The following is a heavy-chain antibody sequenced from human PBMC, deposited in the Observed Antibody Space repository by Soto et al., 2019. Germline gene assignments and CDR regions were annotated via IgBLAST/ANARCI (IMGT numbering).Heavy chain of an antibody. CDR1: GFTFSKYS. V-gene: IGHV3-21*01. J-gene: IGHJ4*02. CDR2: ISSSSSYI. D-gene: IGHD3-10*01. CDR3: ARDGRGGSPGDY. Sequence: EVQLVESGGGLVKPGGSLRLSCAASGFTFSKYSMNWVRQAPGKGLEWVSSISSSSSYIYYADSVKGRFTTSRDNGKNSLYRRRNGLRAEDTAVYSCARDGRGGSPGDYWGQGTRVTVSS.